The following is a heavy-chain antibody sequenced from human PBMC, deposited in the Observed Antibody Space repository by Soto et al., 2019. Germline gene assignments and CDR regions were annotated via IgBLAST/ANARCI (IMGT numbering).Heavy chain of an antibody. J-gene: IGHJ6*02. CDR3: ARGNSKGPTRGSSWYSNYYYGLDV. V-gene: IGHV4-34*01. Sequence: SETLSLTCAVYGGSFSGYYWSWIRQPPGKGLEWIGEINHSGSTNYNPSLKSRVTISVDTSKNQFSLKLSSVTAADTAVYYCARGNSKGPTRGSSWYSNYYYGLDVWGQGTTVTVSS. D-gene: IGHD6-13*01. CDR1: GGSFSGYY. CDR2: INHSGST.